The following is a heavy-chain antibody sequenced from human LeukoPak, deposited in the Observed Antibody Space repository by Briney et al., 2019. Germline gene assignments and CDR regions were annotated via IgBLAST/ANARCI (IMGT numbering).Heavy chain of an antibody. Sequence: GGSLRLSCAASGFTFSSYGMHWVRQAPGEGLEWVAVIWYDGSNKYYADSVKGRFTISRDNSKNTLYLQMNSLRAEDTAVYYCARALKYRGAFDIWGQGTMVTVSS. CDR1: GFTFSSYG. V-gene: IGHV3-33*01. CDR3: ARALKYRGAFDI. D-gene: IGHD2-2*01. CDR2: IWYDGSNK. J-gene: IGHJ3*02.